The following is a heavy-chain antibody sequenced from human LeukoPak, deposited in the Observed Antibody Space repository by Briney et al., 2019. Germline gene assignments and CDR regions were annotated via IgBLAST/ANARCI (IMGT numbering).Heavy chain of an antibody. CDR2: ISYDGSNK. CDR1: GFTFSSYA. D-gene: IGHD6-6*01. Sequence: GGSLRLSCAASGFTFSSYAMHWVRQAPGKGPEWVAVISYDGSNKYYADSVKGRFTISRDNSKNTLYLQMNSLRAEDTAVYYCARSIRYYYYGMDVWGQGTTVTVSS. J-gene: IGHJ6*02. V-gene: IGHV3-30-3*01. CDR3: ARSIRYYYYGMDV.